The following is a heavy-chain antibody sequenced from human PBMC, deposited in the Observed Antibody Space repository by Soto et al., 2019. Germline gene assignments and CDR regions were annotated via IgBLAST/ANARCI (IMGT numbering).Heavy chain of an antibody. CDR3: AAIAAAGDSDY. CDR1: GYTFTSYY. J-gene: IGHJ4*02. CDR2: INTSGGST. V-gene: IGHV1-46*01. D-gene: IGHD6-13*01. Sequence: QVQLVQSGAEVKKPGASVKVSCKASGYTFTSYYMHWVRQAPGQGLEWMGIINTSGGSTSYAQKFQGRVIMTRDKSTSTVYMELSSLRSEDTAVYYCAAIAAAGDSDYWGQGTLVTVSS.